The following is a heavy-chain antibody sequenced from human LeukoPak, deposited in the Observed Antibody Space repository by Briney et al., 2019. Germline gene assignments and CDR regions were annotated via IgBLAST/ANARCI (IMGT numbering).Heavy chain of an antibody. D-gene: IGHD6-13*01. V-gene: IGHV1-46*01. CDR1: GYTFTSYY. J-gene: IGHJ4*02. CDR3: AREMGDIAAAGASPLDY. CDR2: INPSGGST. Sequence: ASVKVSCKASGYTFTSYYMHWVRQAPGQGLEWMGIINPSGGSTSYAQKFQGRVTMTRDTSTSTVYMELSSLRSEDTAVYYCAREMGDIAAAGASPLDYWGQGTLVTVSS.